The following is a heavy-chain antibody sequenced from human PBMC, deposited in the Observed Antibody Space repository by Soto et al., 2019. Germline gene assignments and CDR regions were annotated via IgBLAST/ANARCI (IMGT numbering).Heavy chain of an antibody. J-gene: IGHJ4*02. CDR1: GYTFTSYY. Sequence: ASVKVSCKASGYTFTSYYMHWVRQAPGQGLEWMGIINPSGGSTSYAQKFQGRVTMTRDTSTSTVYMELSSLRSEDTAVYYCARDFLPRRDGYSVAFDYWGQGTLVTVS. D-gene: IGHD6-19*01. V-gene: IGHV1-46*01. CDR2: INPSGGST. CDR3: ARDFLPRRDGYSVAFDY.